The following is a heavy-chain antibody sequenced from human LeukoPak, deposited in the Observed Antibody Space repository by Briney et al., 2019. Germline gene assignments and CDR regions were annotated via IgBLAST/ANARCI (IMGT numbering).Heavy chain of an antibody. D-gene: IGHD2-2*02. CDR2: ISSSRSYI. CDR3: ARGEYCSSGTCYIKAAFDI. J-gene: IGHJ3*02. CDR1: GFTFSSYG. V-gene: IGHV3-21*01. Sequence: GGSLRLSRAASGFTFSSYGMNWVRQAPGKGLEWVSSISSSRSYIYYADSVKGRFTISTDNAKNSLFLQMNSLRAEDTAVYYCARGEYCSSGTCYIKAAFDIWGQGTMVTVSS.